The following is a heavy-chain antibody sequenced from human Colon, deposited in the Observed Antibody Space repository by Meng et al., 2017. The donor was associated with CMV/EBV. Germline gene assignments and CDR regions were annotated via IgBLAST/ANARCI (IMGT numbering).Heavy chain of an antibody. D-gene: IGHD6-19*01. Sequence: GESLKISCEVSGFTFSSYAMTWVRHAPGKGLEWVSTILGSGGSSYYADSVKGRFTISRNNSKNTLFLQMDSLRGEDTAVYYCAKALSRGWPTRYGMDVWGQGTTVTVSS. J-gene: IGHJ6*02. CDR3: AKALSRGWPTRYGMDV. V-gene: IGHV3-23*01. CDR1: GFTFSSYA. CDR2: ILGSGGSS.